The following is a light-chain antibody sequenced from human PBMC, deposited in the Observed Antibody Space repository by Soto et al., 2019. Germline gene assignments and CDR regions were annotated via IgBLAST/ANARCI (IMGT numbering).Light chain of an antibody. V-gene: IGKV3-15*01. J-gene: IGKJ1*01. CDR2: ATS. CDR1: QSISSN. CDR3: QEYKNWLWT. Sequence: EIVMTQSPATLSVSPGERATLSCRASQSISSNLAWYQHKPGQAPRLLIYATSTRATGIPARFSGSGSGTDFTLTISSLQSADFAVYYCQEYKNWLWTFGQGTKVET.